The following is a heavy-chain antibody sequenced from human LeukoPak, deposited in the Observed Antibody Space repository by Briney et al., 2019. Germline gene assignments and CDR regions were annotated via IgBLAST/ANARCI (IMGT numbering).Heavy chain of an antibody. CDR1: GFTFSTYD. CDR2: IGTSGDT. V-gene: IGHV3-13*04. D-gene: IGHD2-2*01. Sequence: PGGSLRLSCAASGFTFSTYDMHWVRQTTGKGLEWVSGIGTSGDTHYPDSVKGRFTISRENAKNSLYLQMNSLRAGDTAVYYCARGFYCSDHSCYVNGEFDYWGRGTLVTVSS. J-gene: IGHJ4*02. CDR3: ARGFYCSDHSCYVNGEFDY.